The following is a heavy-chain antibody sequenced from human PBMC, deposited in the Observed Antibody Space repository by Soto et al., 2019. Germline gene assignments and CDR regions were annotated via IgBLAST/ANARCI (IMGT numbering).Heavy chain of an antibody. CDR1: GYTFTSYY. CDR2: INPSGGST. Sequence: ASVKVSCKASGYTFTSYYMHWARQAPGQGLEWMGIINPSGGSTSYAQKFQGRVTMTRDTSTSTVYMELSSLRSEDTAVYYCARDLNPPLMVTTNYYYGMEVWGQGTTVTVSS. V-gene: IGHV1-46*01. CDR3: ARDLNPPLMVTTNYYYGMEV. D-gene: IGHD3-10*01. J-gene: IGHJ6*02.